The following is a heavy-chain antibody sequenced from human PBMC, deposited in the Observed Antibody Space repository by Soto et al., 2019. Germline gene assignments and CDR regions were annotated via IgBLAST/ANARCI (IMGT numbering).Heavy chain of an antibody. V-gene: IGHV4-31*03. D-gene: IGHD3-22*01. J-gene: IGHJ4*02. CDR1: GGSTSSGAYF. CDR2: ISDSGST. CDR3: ARVPYHTSGYGYFDY. Sequence: PSETLSLTCTVSGGSTSSGAYFWSWIRQHPGKGLEWIGYISDSGSTSYTPSLKSRLTMSVDTSKNQFSLNVSSVTAADTAFYYCARVPYHTSGYGYFDYWGQGTLVTVSS.